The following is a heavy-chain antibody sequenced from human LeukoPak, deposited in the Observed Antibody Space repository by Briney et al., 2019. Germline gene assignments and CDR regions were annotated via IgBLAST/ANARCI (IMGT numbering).Heavy chain of an antibody. Sequence: GGSLRLSCAASGFTFSSYGMSWVRQAPGKGLEWVSAISGSGGSTYYADSVKGRFTISRDNSKNTLYLQMNSLRAEDTAVYYCAKALTEVAAVRIAVAGTDGLGYWGQGTLVTVSS. J-gene: IGHJ4*02. V-gene: IGHV3-23*01. D-gene: IGHD6-19*01. CDR1: GFTFSSYG. CDR3: AKALTEVAAVRIAVAGTDGLGY. CDR2: ISGSGGST.